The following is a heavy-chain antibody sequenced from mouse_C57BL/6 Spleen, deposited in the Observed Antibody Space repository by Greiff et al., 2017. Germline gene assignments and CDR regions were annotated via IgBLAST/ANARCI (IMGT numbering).Heavy chain of an antibody. J-gene: IGHJ4*01. V-gene: IGHV5-12*01. CDR1: GFTFSDYY. Sequence: EVKLVESGGGLVQPGGSLKLSCAASGFTFSDYYMYWVRQTPEKRLEWVAYISTGGGSTYYPDTVKGRFTISRDNAKNTLYLQMSRLKSEDTAMYYCERHEGDIVDDWGQGTSVTVSS. D-gene: IGHD1-3*01. CDR3: ERHEGDIVDD. CDR2: ISTGGGST.